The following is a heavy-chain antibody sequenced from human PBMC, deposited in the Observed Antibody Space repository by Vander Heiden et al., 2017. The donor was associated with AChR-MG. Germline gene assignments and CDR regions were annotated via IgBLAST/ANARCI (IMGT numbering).Heavy chain of an antibody. D-gene: IGHD2-15*01. CDR1: GGSVSGYY. V-gene: IGHV4-34*01. CDR2: INHSGST. CDR3: ARHCSGGSCYFDY. Sequence: QVPLQAWGPGLFKPSETPSPTWPVHGGSVSGYYWSWIRQPPGKGLEWIGEINHSGSTNYNPSLKSRVTISVDTSKNQFSLKLSSVTAADTAVYYCARHCSGGSCYFDYWGQGTLVTVSS. J-gene: IGHJ4*02.